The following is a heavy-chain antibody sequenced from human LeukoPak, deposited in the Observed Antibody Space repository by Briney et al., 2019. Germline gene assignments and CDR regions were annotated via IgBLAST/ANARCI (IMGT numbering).Heavy chain of an antibody. CDR3: AGLEAHRPLDY. CDR2: IYNSGST. J-gene: IGHJ4*02. V-gene: IGHV4-61*05. Sequence: PSETLSLTCTVSGGSISSSSYYRGWIRQPPGKGLEWIGYIYNSGSTNYNPALNSRVTISVDTSNNQFSLKLSSVIAADTAVYYCAGLEAHRPLDYWGQGTLVIVSS. CDR1: GGSISSSSYY.